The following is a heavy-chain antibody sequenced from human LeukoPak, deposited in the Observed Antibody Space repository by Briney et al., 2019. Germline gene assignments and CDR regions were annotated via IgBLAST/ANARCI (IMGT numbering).Heavy chain of an antibody. J-gene: IGHJ4*02. Sequence: SETLSLTCTVSGVSINSGAYYWGWIRQHPGKGLEWIGYIYYSASTYYNPSLKSRVTISVDTSKNQFSLKLSSVTAADTAVYYCAAHPTYYSDTRGYSRWGQGTLVTVSS. CDR3: AAHPTYYSDTRGYSR. CDR2: IYYSAST. CDR1: GVSINSGAYY. D-gene: IGHD3-22*01. V-gene: IGHV4-31*03.